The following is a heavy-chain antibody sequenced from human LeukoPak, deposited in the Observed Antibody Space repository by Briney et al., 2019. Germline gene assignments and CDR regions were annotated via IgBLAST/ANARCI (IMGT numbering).Heavy chain of an antibody. CDR3: GRRKFSSPWSDP. CDR2: IYPGDSRP. J-gene: IGHJ5*02. D-gene: IGHD2-2*01. V-gene: IGHV5-51*01. CDR1: GDTFATSW. Sequence: GESLKISCKGSGDTFATSWIGWVRPLPGKGLEWIGVIYPGDSRPRYHPAFQGQVTISAHRSINTAYLQWNSLKASDTAMYYCGRRKFSSPWSDPWGQGTLVTVTS.